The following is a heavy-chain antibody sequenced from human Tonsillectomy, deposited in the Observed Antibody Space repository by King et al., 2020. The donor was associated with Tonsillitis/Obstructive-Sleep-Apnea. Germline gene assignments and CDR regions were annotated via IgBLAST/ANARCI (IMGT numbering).Heavy chain of an antibody. CDR1: GFTFTTYW. Sequence: VQLVESGGGLVQPGGSLRLSCAGSGFTFTTYWMTWVRQAPGKGLEWVANIKRDGSEKNYVDSVKGRFTIFRDNAKNSLYLQMNSLRAEDTAVYYCARDLSYCSGGSCYDRFDYWGQGTLVTVSS. CDR3: ARDLSYCSGGSCYDRFDY. V-gene: IGHV3-7*01. D-gene: IGHD2-15*01. CDR2: IKRDGSEK. J-gene: IGHJ4*02.